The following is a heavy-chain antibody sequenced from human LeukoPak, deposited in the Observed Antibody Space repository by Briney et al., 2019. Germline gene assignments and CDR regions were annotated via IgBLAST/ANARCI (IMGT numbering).Heavy chain of an antibody. D-gene: IGHD5-18*01. J-gene: IGHJ4*02. Sequence: PGGSLRLSCAASGFIVSDNFMMWVRQAPGKGLEWVSRIYSDGSPYYADSVKGRFTISRDNSKNTVYLQMNSLRAEDTAVYYCANDLGWIQLNLGRGQGTLVTVSS. CDR2: IYSDGSP. V-gene: IGHV3-53*01. CDR3: ANDLGWIQLNLG. CDR1: GFIVSDNF.